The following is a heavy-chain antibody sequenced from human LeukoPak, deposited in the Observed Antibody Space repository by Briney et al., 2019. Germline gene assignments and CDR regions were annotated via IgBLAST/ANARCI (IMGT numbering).Heavy chain of an antibody. CDR2: IYYSGST. Sequence: PSETLCLTCTVSGGSISSYYWSWIRQPPGKGLEWIGYIYYSGSTNYNPSLKSRVTISVDTSKNQFSLKLSSVTAADTAVYYCARQQGPVATIGYYFDYWGQGTLVTVSS. CDR1: GGSISSYY. D-gene: IGHD5-12*01. J-gene: IGHJ4*02. V-gene: IGHV4-59*08. CDR3: ARQQGPVATIGYYFDY.